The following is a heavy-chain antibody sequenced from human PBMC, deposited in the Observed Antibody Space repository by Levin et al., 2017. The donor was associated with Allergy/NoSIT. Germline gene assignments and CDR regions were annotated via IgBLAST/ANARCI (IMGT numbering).Heavy chain of an antibody. Sequence: SQTLSLTCTVSGGSISSSSYYWGWIRQPPGKGLEWIGSIYYSGSTYYNPSLKSRVTISVDTSKNQFSLKLSSVTAADTAVYYCARVDVSVIDTIFGVVPATFDPWGQGTLVTVSS. CDR2: IYYSGST. V-gene: IGHV4-39*01. D-gene: IGHD3-3*01. CDR1: GGSISSSSYY. J-gene: IGHJ5*02. CDR3: ARVDVSVIDTIFGVVPATFDP.